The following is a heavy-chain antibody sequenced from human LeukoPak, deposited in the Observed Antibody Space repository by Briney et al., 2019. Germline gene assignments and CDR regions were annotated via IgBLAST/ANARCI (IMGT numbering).Heavy chain of an antibody. J-gene: IGHJ4*02. V-gene: IGHV1-18*01. Sequence: ASVKVSCKASGYTFTSYGISWVRQAPGQGLEWMGWISAYNGNTNYAQKLQGRVTMTTDTSTSTAYMELRSLRSDDTAVYYCARDSKQIYCSGGSCYTVFAYWGQGTLVTVSS. CDR2: ISAYNGNT. CDR1: GYTFTSYG. CDR3: ARDSKQIYCSGGSCYTVFAY. D-gene: IGHD2-15*01.